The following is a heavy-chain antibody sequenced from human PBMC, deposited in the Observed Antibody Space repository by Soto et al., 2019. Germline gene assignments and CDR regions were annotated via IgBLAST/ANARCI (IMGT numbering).Heavy chain of an antibody. CDR2: IKSKTDGGTT. J-gene: IGHJ5*02. Sequence: GGDRRHRCAGSGFTFSKAWNSLGRHAPGKGLEWVGRIKSKTDGGTTDYAAPVKGRFTISRDDSKNTLYLQMNSLKTEDTAVYYCTTAAAAATPNWFDPWGQGTLVTVSS. V-gene: IGHV3-15*01. D-gene: IGHD6-13*01. CDR3: TTAAAAATPNWFDP. CDR1: GFTFSKAW.